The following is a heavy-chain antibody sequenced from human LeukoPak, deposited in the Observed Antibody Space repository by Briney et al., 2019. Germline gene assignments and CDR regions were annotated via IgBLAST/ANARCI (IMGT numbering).Heavy chain of an antibody. V-gene: IGHV3-66*01. CDR1: GFSVSSNY. J-gene: IGHJ5*02. Sequence: GGPLRLSCAASGFSVSSNYISWVRQAPGKGLEWVSAIYSDGKTYQADSVKGRFIISRDISKNTVSLQMSSLRFDDTALYYCARTNIAVADTFDPWGQGTLVTVSS. D-gene: IGHD6-19*01. CDR2: IYSDGKT. CDR3: ARTNIAVADTFDP.